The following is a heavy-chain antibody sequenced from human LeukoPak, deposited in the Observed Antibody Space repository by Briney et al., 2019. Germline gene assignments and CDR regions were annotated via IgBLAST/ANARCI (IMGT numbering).Heavy chain of an antibody. CDR3: AGHGNSGSYYISTQDAFDI. CDR2: IYYSGST. D-gene: IGHD1-26*01. J-gene: IGHJ3*02. V-gene: IGHV4-34*01. Sequence: SETLSLTCAVYGGSFSGYYWSWIRQPPGKGLEWIGTIYYSGSTYYNPSLKSRVTISVDTSKNQFSLKLSSVTAADTAVYYCAGHGNSGSYYISTQDAFDIWGQGTMVTVSS. CDR1: GGSFSGYY.